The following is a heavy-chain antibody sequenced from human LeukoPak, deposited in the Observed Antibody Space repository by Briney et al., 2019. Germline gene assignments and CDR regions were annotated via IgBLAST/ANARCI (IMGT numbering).Heavy chain of an antibody. CDR3: ARDRLERGIGSAVVGNWFDP. J-gene: IGHJ5*02. Sequence: ASVKVSCKASGYTFSDYGISWVRQAPGQRFEWIGWISGYTGGTNYAQKVRDRVTMTTVTSTNTAHMELRSLRSDDTAVYYCARDRLERGIGSAVVGNWFDPWGQGTQVTVSS. CDR2: ISGYTGGT. CDR1: GYTFSDYG. D-gene: IGHD6-19*01. V-gene: IGHV1-18*01.